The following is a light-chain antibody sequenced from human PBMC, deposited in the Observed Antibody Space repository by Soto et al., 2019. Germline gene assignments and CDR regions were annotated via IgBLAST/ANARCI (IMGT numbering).Light chain of an antibody. V-gene: IGKV1-5*01. J-gene: IGKJ1*01. Sequence: DIQITQSPSTLSASVGDRVTITCLASQSISSWLAWYQQKPGKAPKLLIYDASSLQSGVPSRFSGSGYGTEFTLTISSLQPDDFATYYCQQYDSYVTFGQGTKVDIK. CDR2: DAS. CDR3: QQYDSYVT. CDR1: QSISSW.